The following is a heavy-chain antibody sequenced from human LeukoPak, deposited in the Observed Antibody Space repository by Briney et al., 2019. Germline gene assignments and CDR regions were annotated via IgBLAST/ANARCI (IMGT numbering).Heavy chain of an antibody. D-gene: IGHD6-19*01. CDR3: ARDAQIAVAGTNLVDY. V-gene: IGHV3-21*01. CDR2: ISSSSSYI. CDR1: GFTFSSYS. Sequence: GGSLRLSCAASGFTFSSYSMNWVRQAPGKGLEWVSSISSSSSYIYYADSVKGRFTISRDNAKNSLYLQMNSLRAEDTAVYYCARDAQIAVAGTNLVDYWGQGTLVTVSS. J-gene: IGHJ4*02.